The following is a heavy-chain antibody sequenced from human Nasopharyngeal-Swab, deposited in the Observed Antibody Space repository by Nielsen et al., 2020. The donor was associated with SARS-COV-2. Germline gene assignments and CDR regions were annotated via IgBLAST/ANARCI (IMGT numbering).Heavy chain of an antibody. D-gene: IGHD3-10*01. CDR1: GGSISSYY. CDR3: ARGFEYGSGSYYRTYYYYYMDV. J-gene: IGHJ6*03. V-gene: IGHV4-59*01. Sequence: GSLRLSCTVSGGSISSYYWSWIRQPPGKGLEWIGYIYYSGSTTYNPSLKSRVTISVDTSKNQFSLKLSSVTAADTAVYYCARGFEYGSGSYYRTYYYYYMDVWGKGTTVTVSS. CDR2: IYYSGST.